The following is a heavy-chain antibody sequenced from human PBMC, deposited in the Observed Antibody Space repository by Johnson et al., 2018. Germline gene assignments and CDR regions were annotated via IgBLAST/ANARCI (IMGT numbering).Heavy chain of an antibody. V-gene: IGHV3-13*01. Sequence: EVQLVESGGGLVQPGGSLRLSCAASGFTFSSYDMHWVRQATGKGLEWVSAIGTAGDTYYPGSVKGRFTISRENAKNSLYLQMNSLRAGDTAVYYCARGGGLGYYYGMDVWGQGTTVTVSS. CDR3: ARGGGLGYYYGMDV. J-gene: IGHJ6*02. CDR2: IGTAGDT. D-gene: IGHD3-16*01. CDR1: GFTFSSYD.